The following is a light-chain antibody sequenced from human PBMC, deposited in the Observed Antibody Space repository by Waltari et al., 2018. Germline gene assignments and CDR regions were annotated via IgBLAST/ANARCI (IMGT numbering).Light chain of an antibody. CDR2: GAS. J-gene: IGKJ2*02. CDR3: LQYASPST. V-gene: IGKV3-20*01. Sequence: ELVLTQSPGTLSLSPGERATLACTASQSVSSNYLAWYQQKPGQAPRLLIWGASTRTGGLPDRFSGSGSGTDFTLTITRLEPEDFAVYYCLQYASPSTFGQGTRLEVK. CDR1: QSVSSNY.